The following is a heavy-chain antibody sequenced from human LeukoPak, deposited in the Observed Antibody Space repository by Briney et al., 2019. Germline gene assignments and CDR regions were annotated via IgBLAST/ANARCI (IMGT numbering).Heavy chain of an antibody. CDR3: ARRVIAVGLDY. J-gene: IGHJ4*02. CDR2: ISTSSSYI. V-gene: IGHV3-21*01. Sequence: PGGSLRLSRAASGFTFSSYTMNWVRQAPGKGLEWVSSISTSSSYIYYADSVKGRFNISRDNAKNSLYLQMNSLRAEDTAVYYCARRVIAVGLDYWGQGTLVTVSS. CDR1: GFTFSSYT. D-gene: IGHD2-21*01.